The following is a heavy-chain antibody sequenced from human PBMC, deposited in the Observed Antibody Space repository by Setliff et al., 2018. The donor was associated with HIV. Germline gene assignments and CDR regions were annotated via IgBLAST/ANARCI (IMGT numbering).Heavy chain of an antibody. CDR1: GYSFTKFW. CDR3: ARPRWYSSGWYFDY. Sequence: PGESLKISCQASGYSFTKFWIGWVRQMPGKGLEWMGLIYPGDSDTRYSPSFQAQVTISADKSTNPAYLQWSILMASDTAMYYCARPRWYSSGWYFDYSGQGTLVTVSS. V-gene: IGHV5-51*01. CDR2: IYPGDSDT. J-gene: IGHJ4*02. D-gene: IGHD6-19*01.